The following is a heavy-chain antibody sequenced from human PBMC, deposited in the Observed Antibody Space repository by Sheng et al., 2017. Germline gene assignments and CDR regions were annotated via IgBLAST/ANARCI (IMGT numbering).Heavy chain of an antibody. D-gene: IGHD3-22*01. CDR1: GGSISSSIYF. Sequence: QLQLQESGPGLVTPSETLSLTCTVSGGSISSSIYFWGWIRQPPGKGLEWIGSISYSGRTYYNPSLNSRVTISVDTSKNQVSLKLSSVTAADTAVYYCARAQKNSSGYPNWFDPWGQGTLVTVSS. V-gene: IGHV4-39*07. CDR3: ARAQKNSSGYPNWFDP. J-gene: IGHJ5*02. CDR2: ISYSGRT.